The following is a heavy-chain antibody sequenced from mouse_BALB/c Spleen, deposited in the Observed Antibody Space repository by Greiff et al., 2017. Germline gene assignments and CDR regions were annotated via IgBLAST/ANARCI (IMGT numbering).Heavy chain of an antibody. Sequence: VQLQQSGAELVKPGASVKLSCTASGFNIKDTYMHWVKQRPEQGLEWIGRIDPANGNTKYDPKFQGKATITADTSSNTAYLQLSSLTSEDTAVYYCARDGDGSSPFAYWGQGTLVTVSA. D-gene: IGHD1-1*01. CDR1: GFNIKDTY. V-gene: IGHV14-3*02. CDR2: IDPANGNT. CDR3: ARDGDGSSPFAY. J-gene: IGHJ3*01.